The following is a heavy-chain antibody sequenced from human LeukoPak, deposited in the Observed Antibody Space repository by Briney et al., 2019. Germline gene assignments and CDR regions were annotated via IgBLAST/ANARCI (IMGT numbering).Heavy chain of an antibody. CDR2: IFYTGSS. D-gene: IGHD5-18*01. Sequence: TSETLSLTCTVSGGSVSSHYWSWIRQPPGKGLEWIGYIFYTGSSNYNPSLKSRVTISLDTSKNQFSLKLSSVTAADTAVYYCARLGYSYGHFDYWGQGTLVTVSS. J-gene: IGHJ4*02. CDR3: ARLGYSYGHFDY. CDR1: GGSVSSHY. V-gene: IGHV4-59*08.